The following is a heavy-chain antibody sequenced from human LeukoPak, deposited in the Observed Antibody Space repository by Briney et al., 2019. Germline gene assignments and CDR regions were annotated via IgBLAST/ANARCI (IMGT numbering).Heavy chain of an antibody. V-gene: IGHV3-66*04. Sequence: GSLRLSFAASGFTVSSNYISWVRQAPGKGLGWVSVIYSGGSTYYADSVKGRFTISRDNSKNTLYLQMNSLRAEDTAVYYCARHDSSGYYPFDYWGQGTLVTVSP. CDR3: ARHDSSGYYPFDY. D-gene: IGHD3-22*01. CDR1: GFTVSSNY. CDR2: IYSGGST. J-gene: IGHJ4*02.